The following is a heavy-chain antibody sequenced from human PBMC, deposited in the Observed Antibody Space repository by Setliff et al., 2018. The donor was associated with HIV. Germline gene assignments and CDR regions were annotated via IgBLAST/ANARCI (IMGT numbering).Heavy chain of an antibody. V-gene: IGHV4-38-2*01. CDR2: IFYSETVYYGGRT. J-gene: IGHJ4*02. CDR1: GYSISSGYY. Sequence: SETLSLTCVVSGYSISSGYYWGWIRQPPGTGLEWIGSIFYSETVYYGGRTYYSPSLKSRVTISVDTSQNQFSLKLSSVTAADTAIYYCARRIYGNNPYFDYWSQGTLVTVSS. CDR3: ARRIYGNNPYFDY. D-gene: IGHD4-17*01.